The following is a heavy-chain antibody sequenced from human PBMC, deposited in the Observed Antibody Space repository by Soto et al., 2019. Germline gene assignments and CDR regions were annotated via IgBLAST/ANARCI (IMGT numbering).Heavy chain of an antibody. CDR2: IYPGDSDT. J-gene: IGHJ4*02. Sequence: GESLKISCKGSGYSFASHWVAWVRQMPEKGLEWIGTIYPGDSDTKYSSAFRGHVTISADTSVSTAYLQWRSLEATDSAIYYCARYSGSYLNYLDFWGQGTLVTVSS. CDR1: GYSFASHW. CDR3: ARYSGSYLNYLDF. V-gene: IGHV5-51*01. D-gene: IGHD1-26*01.